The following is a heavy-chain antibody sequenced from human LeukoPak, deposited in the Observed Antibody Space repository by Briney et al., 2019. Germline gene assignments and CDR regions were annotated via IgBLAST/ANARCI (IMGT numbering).Heavy chain of an antibody. CDR3: ARGYSSGWYGAKRASRSWFDP. Sequence: SQTLSLTCAISGDSVSSNSAAWNWIRQSPSRGLEWLGRTYYRSKWYNDYAVSVKSRITINPDTSKNQFSLQLNSVTPEDTAVYYCARGYSSGWYGAKRASRSWFDPWGQGTLVTVSS. V-gene: IGHV6-1*01. CDR1: GDSVSSNSAA. D-gene: IGHD6-19*01. J-gene: IGHJ5*02. CDR2: TYYRSKWYN.